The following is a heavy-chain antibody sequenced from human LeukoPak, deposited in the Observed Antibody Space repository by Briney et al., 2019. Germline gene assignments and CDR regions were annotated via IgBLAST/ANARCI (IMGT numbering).Heavy chain of an antibody. CDR3: ARDPPVCSSPNCHFDY. CDR2: ISSTSTYI. J-gene: IGHJ4*02. V-gene: IGHV3-21*01. Sequence: GGSLILSCAASGFTFSSYSMNWVRQAPGKGLEWVSSISSTSTYIYYADSVKGRFTISRDNAKNSLYLQMNSLRAEDTAVYYCARDPPVCSSPNCHFDYWGQGTLVSVSS. CDR1: GFTFSSYS. D-gene: IGHD2-2*01.